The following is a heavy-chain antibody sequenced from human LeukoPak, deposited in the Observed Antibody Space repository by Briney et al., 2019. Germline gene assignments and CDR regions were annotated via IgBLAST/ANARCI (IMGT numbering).Heavy chain of an antibody. D-gene: IGHD6-13*01. CDR2: ISSGSTI. CDR3: AKGGYTTGFDY. CDR1: GFTFSSYE. V-gene: IGHV3-48*03. Sequence: PGGSLRLSCAASGFTFSSYEMNWVRQAPGKGLEWVSYISSGSTIYDADSVKGRFTISRDNSKNTLYLQMNSLRAEDTAVYYCAKGGYTTGFDYWGQGTLVTVSS. J-gene: IGHJ4*02.